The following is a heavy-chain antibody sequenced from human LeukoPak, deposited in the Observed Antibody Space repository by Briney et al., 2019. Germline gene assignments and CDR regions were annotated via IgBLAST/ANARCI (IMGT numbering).Heavy chain of an antibody. J-gene: IGHJ5*02. D-gene: IGHD3-10*01. CDR3: ATNILVRDIINWFDP. Sequence: GASVKVSCKVSGYTLTELSMHWVRQAPGQGVEWMGWMNPNSGNTGYAQKFQGRVTITRNTSISTAYMELSSLRSEDTAVYYCATNILVRDIINWFDPWGQGTLVTVSS. V-gene: IGHV1-8*03. CDR2: MNPNSGNT. CDR1: GYTLTELS.